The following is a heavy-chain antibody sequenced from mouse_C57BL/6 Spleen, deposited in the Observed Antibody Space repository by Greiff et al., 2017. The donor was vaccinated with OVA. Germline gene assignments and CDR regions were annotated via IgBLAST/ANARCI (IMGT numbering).Heavy chain of an antibody. J-gene: IGHJ3*01. Sequence: VQLQQPGAELVRPGSSVKLSCKASGYTFTSYWMHWVKQRPIQGLEWIGNIDPSDSETHYNQKFKDKATLTVDKSSSTAYMQLSSLTSEDSAVYYGARSGANWDAWFAYWGQGTLVTVSA. V-gene: IGHV1-52*01. CDR1: GYTFTSYW. D-gene: IGHD4-1*01. CDR2: IDPSDSET. CDR3: ARSGANWDAWFAY.